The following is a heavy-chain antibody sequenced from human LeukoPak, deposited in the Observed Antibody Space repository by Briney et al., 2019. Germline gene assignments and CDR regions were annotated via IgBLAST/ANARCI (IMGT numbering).Heavy chain of an antibody. CDR3: ERVLNAFDI. J-gene: IGHJ3*02. CDR1: GGSISSHY. Sequence: SETLSLTCTVSGGSISSHYWSWIRQPPGKGLEWIGYIYYSGSTNYSPSLKSRVTISVDTSKNQFSLKLSSVTAADTAVYYCERVLNAFDIWGQGTMVTVSS. V-gene: IGHV4-59*11. CDR2: IYYSGST.